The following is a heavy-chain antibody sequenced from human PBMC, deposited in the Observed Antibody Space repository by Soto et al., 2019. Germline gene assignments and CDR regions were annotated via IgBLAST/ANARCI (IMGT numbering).Heavy chain of an antibody. CDR3: ARWYYYDSSGYYNWFDP. CDR1: GGSVSSGSYY. V-gene: IGHV4-61*01. J-gene: IGHJ5*02. CDR2: IYYSGST. D-gene: IGHD3-22*01. Sequence: SETLSLTCTVSGGSVSSGSYYWSWIRQPPGKGLEWIGYIYYSGSTNYNPSLKSRVTISVDTSKNQFSLKLSSVTAADTAVYYCARWYYYDSSGYYNWFDPWGQGTLVTVSS.